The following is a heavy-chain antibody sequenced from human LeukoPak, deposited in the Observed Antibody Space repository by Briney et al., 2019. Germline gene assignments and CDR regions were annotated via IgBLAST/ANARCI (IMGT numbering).Heavy chain of an antibody. D-gene: IGHD3-10*01. CDR1: GFTFSSYG. Sequence: PGGSLRLSCAASGFTFSSYGMHWVRQAPGGGLEWVAFIRYDGSNKYYADSVKGRFTISRDNSKNTLYLQMNSLRAEDTAVYYCAKDELRYYYGSGSLALDYWGQGTLVTVSS. J-gene: IGHJ4*02. CDR2: IRYDGSNK. CDR3: AKDELRYYYGSGSLALDY. V-gene: IGHV3-30*02.